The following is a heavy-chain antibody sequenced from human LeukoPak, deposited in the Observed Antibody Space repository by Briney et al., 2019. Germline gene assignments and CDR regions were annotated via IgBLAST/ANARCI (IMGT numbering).Heavy chain of an antibody. V-gene: IGHV3-7*01. CDR3: LVTTRSRGFDY. CDR2: IRQDGSVQ. J-gene: IGHJ4*02. CDR1: GFTFSSYW. Sequence: GGSLRLSCTASGFTFSSYWISWVRQAPGKGLEWVANIRQDGSVQNYVDSVKGRFTISRDNPKNSVYLQMNSLRAADTAVYYCLVTTRSRGFDYWGQGTLVTVSS. D-gene: IGHD1/OR15-1a*01.